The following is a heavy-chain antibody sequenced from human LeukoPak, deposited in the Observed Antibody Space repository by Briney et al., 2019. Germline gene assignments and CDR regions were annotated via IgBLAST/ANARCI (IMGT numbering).Heavy chain of an antibody. CDR1: SYSIGSGYY. J-gene: IGHJ5*02. Sequence: KPSETLSLTCVVSSYSIGSGYYWGWIRQPPGKGLEWIGTISHSGTTYYNPSLKSRVTISIDTAKNQFFLELMSVTAADTAAYYCARFESTSGRGFDPWGQGTLVTVSS. V-gene: IGHV4-38-2*01. CDR2: ISHSGTT. D-gene: IGHD2-2*01. CDR3: ARFESTSGRGFDP.